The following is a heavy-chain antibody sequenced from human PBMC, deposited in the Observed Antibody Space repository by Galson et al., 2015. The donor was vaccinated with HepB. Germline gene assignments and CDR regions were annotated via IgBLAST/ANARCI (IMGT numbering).Heavy chain of an antibody. D-gene: IGHD6-13*01. V-gene: IGHV1-2*02. CDR1: GYTFTAYY. CDR2: ISPNSGGT. Sequence: SVKVSCKASGYTFTAYYIHWVRQAPGQGLEWMGWISPNSGGTNYARNFQGRVTMTRDTSINTAYLELSSLRSDDTAVCYCARGRSSSYYFFDYWGQGTLVTVSS. J-gene: IGHJ4*02. CDR3: ARGRSSSYYFFDY.